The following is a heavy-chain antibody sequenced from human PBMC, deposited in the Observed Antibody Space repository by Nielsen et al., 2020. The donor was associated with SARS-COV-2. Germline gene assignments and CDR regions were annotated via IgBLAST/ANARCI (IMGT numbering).Heavy chain of an antibody. CDR1: GYSISSGYY. V-gene: IGHV4-38-2*02. J-gene: IGHJ4*02. CDR2: IYHSGST. Sequence: SETLSLTCTVSGYSISSGYYWGWIRQPPGKGLEWIGSIYHSGSTYYNPSLKSRVTISVDTSKNQFSLKLSSVTAADTAVYYCARGGVVVPAASTFDYWGQGTLVTVSS. D-gene: IGHD2-2*01. CDR3: ARGGVVVPAASTFDY.